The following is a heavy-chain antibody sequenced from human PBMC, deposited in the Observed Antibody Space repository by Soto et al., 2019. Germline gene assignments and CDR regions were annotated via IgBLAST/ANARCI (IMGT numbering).Heavy chain of an antibody. D-gene: IGHD6-19*01. CDR3: ARGSYYSGWV. CDR2: TYYRSKWYS. V-gene: IGHV6-1*01. J-gene: IGHJ4*02. CDR1: GDSVSSTSAA. Sequence: SQTLSLTCAISGDSVSSTSAAWSWIRQSPSRGLEWLGRTYYRSKWYSDYAVSVKSRITINPDTSKNQFSLQLNSVTPEDTAVYYCARGSYYSGWVWGQGALVTVSS.